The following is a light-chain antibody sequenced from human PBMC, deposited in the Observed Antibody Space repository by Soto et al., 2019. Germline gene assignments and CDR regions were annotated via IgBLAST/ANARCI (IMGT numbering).Light chain of an antibody. CDR2: EVS. Sequence: QSVLTQPASVSGSPGQSITISCTGTSSDVGAYKYVSWYQQYPGQAPKLIIYEVSNRPSGVSDRFSGSKSGNTASLTISGGQSEDEADYYCSSHTSSSTVYVFGTGTKLTVL. CDR1: SSDVGAYKY. J-gene: IGLJ1*01. V-gene: IGLV2-14*01. CDR3: SSHTSSSTVYV.